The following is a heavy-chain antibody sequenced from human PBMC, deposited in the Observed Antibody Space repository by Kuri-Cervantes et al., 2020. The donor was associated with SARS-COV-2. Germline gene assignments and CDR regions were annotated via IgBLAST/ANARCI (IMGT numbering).Heavy chain of an antibody. V-gene: IGHV3-30-3*01. Sequence: GESLKISCAASGFNFSRTDMHWVRQAPGKGLEWVAVISYDGSNKYYADSVKGRFTISRDNSKNTLYLQMNSLRAEDTAVYYCARQGGRAIYFDYWAREPWSPSPQ. CDR2: ISYDGSNK. D-gene: IGHD6-25*01. CDR1: GFNFSRTD. CDR3: ARQGGRAIYFDY. J-gene: IGHJ4*02.